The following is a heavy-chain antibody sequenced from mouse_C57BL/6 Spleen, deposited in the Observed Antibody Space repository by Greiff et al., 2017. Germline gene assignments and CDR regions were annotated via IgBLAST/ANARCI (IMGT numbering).Heavy chain of an antibody. D-gene: IGHD2-10*02. CDR1: GYTFTDYE. CDR3: TRSRASTAGMDY. V-gene: IGHV1-15*01. J-gene: IGHJ4*01. Sequence: QVQLQQSGAELVKPGASVTLSCKASGYTFTDYEMHWVKQRPGQGLEWIGAIYPETGGTAYNQKFKGKATLTADKSSSTAYMELRSLTSEDSAVYYCTRSRASTAGMDYWGQGTSVTVSS. CDR2: IYPETGGT.